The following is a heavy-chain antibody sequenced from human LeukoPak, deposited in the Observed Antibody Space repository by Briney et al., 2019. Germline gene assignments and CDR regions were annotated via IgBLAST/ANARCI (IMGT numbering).Heavy chain of an antibody. V-gene: IGHV3-23*01. CDR1: GFTFSSHA. CDR3: ARMGGHTYDSSGYHSDY. J-gene: IGHJ4*02. CDR2: IGGRGGRT. Sequence: GGSLRLSCAASGFTFSSHAMSWVRQAPGKGLEWVSSIGGRGGRTYYADSVKGRFTISRDNSKNAVYLQMNSLRAEDTAVYYCARMGGHTYDSSGYHSDYWGQGTLVTVSS. D-gene: IGHD3-22*01.